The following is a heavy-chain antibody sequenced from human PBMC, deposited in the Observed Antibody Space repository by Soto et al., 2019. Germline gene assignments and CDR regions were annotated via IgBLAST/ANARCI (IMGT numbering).Heavy chain of an antibody. Sequence: WASVKVSCKASGGTFSSYAISWVRQAPGQGLEWMGGIIPIFGTANYAQKFQGRVTITADESTSTAYMELSSLRSEDTAVYYCARAQAREYYYDSSGYYGDAFDIWG. CDR1: GGTFSSYA. J-gene: IGHJ3*02. V-gene: IGHV1-69*13. CDR3: ARAQAREYYYDSSGYYGDAFDI. CDR2: IIPIFGTA. D-gene: IGHD3-22*01.